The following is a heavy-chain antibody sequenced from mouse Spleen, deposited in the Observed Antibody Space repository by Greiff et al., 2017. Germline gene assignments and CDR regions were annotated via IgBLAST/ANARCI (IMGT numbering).Heavy chain of an antibody. CDR1: GFSLTSYG. D-gene: IGHD2-5*01. V-gene: IGHV2-6*03. Sequence: QVQLKESGPGLVAPSQSLSITCTVSGFSLTSYGVHWVRQPPGKGLVWLVVIWSDGSTTYNSALKSRLSISKDNSKSQVFLKMNSLQTDDTAMYYCARSNYEGNYYAMDYWGQGTSVTVSS. J-gene: IGHJ4*01. CDR3: ARSNYEGNYYAMDY. CDR2: IWSDGST.